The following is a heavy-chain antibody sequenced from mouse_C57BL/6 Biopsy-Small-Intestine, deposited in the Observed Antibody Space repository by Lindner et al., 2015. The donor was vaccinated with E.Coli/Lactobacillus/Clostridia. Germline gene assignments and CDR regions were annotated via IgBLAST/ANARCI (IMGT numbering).Heavy chain of an antibody. CDR1: GYTFKTYG. CDR3: ARDVQFRFDT. CDR2: ISANSGNT. V-gene: IGHV1-81*01. Sequence: SVKVSCKSSGYTFKTYGISWVRQAPGQGLEWMGWISANSGNTDYAQKFQGRVTMTTDTPTSTAYMELRSLRSDDTAVYYCARDVQFRFDTWGQGTLVTVSS. J-gene: IGHJ4*01.